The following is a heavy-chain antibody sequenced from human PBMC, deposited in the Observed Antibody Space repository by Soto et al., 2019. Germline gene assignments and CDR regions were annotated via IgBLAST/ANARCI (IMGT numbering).Heavy chain of an antibody. CDR3: VHTSYDPYFPGMDV. CDR2: VFWNDDR. D-gene: IGHD3-3*01. Sequence: QITLKESGPMLVKPTQTLTLTCTFSGFSLSTTGVTVGWIRQPPGKALEWLARVFWNDDRRSSPSLKTRLTITKDSSRNQVVLTMTNMDPVDTATYYCVHTSYDPYFPGMDVWGQGTTVTVSS. CDR1: GFSLSTTGVT. J-gene: IGHJ6*02. V-gene: IGHV2-5*01.